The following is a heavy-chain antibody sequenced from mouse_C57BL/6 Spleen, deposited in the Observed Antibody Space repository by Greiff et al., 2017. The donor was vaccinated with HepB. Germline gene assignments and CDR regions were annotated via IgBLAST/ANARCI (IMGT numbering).Heavy chain of an antibody. J-gene: IGHJ4*01. CDR2: ISSGSSTI. CDR1: GFTFSDYG. V-gene: IGHV5-17*01. D-gene: IGHD1-1*01. Sequence: EVKLVESGGGLVKPGGSLKLSCAASGFTFSDYGMHWVRQAPEKGLEWVAYISSGSSTIYYADTVKGRFTISRDNAKNTLFLQMTSLRSEDTAMYYCAIVYYYGSRRYAMDYWGQGTSVTVSS. CDR3: AIVYYYGSRRYAMDY.